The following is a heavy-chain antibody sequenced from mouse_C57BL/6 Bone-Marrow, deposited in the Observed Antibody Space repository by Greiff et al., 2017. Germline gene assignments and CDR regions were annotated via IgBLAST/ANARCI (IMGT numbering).Heavy chain of an antibody. Sequence: EVQLHQSGGGLVQPGGSLKLSCAASGFTFSDYGMAWVRQAPRKGPEWVAFISNLAYSIYYADTVTGRFTISRENAKNTLYLEMSSLRSEDTAMYYCAREVAPYYFDYWGQGTTLTVSS. CDR2: ISNLAYSI. V-gene: IGHV5-15*01. D-gene: IGHD1-1*02. J-gene: IGHJ2*01. CDR1: GFTFSDYG. CDR3: AREVAPYYFDY.